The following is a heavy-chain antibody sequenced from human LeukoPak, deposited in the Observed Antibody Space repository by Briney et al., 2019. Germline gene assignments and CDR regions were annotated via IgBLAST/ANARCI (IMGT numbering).Heavy chain of an antibody. CDR2: IYTSGST. Sequence: SQTLSLTCTVSGGSISSGSYYWSWIRQPAGKGLEWIGRIYTSGSTNYNPSLKSRVIISVDTSKNQFSLKLSSVPAADTAVYYCARGWPFFYWGQGTLVTVSS. CDR1: GGSISSGSYY. D-gene: IGHD2-15*01. CDR3: ARGWPFFY. V-gene: IGHV4-61*02. J-gene: IGHJ4*02.